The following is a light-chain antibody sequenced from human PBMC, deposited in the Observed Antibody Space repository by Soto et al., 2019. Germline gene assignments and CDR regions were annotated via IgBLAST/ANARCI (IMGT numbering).Light chain of an antibody. J-gene: IGKJ2*01. V-gene: IGKV1-39*01. CDR1: QTVESY. CDR2: GAT. Sequence: DIQRTEFPSSLSAAIGDRVTITCRASQTVESYLNWYQHKPGKAPQLLISGATTLRGGVPSRFSGSASGPDFTLTISSLQPEDVATYYCEQCYSTPYTFGQGTKL. CDR3: EQCYSTPYT.